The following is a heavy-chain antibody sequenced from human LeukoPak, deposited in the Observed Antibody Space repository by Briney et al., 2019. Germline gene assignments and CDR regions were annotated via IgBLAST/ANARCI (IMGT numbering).Heavy chain of an antibody. CDR1: GFTFSSYG. D-gene: IGHD5-18*01. CDR2: ISWNSGSI. Sequence: GGSLRLSCAASGFTFSSYGMHWVRQAPGKGLEWVSAISWNSGSIGYADSVKGRFTISRDNGKNSLYLQMNSLRTEDTALYYCAKGHTYGLGESYLDFWGQGTLVSVSS. V-gene: IGHV3-9*01. CDR3: AKGHTYGLGESYLDF. J-gene: IGHJ4*02.